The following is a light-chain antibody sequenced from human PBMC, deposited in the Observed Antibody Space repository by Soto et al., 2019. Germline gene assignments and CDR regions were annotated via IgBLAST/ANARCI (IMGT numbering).Light chain of an antibody. CDR1: SSNIGAGYD. J-gene: IGLJ1*01. CDR3: QSYDSSLSGV. V-gene: IGLV1-40*01. Sequence: QSVLTQPPSVSGAPGQRVTISCTGSSSNIGAGYDVHWYQQFPGTAPKLLIYGNSNRPSGVPDRFSGSKSGTSASLAITGLQAEDEAHYYCQSYDSSLSGVFGSGTKLTVL. CDR2: GNS.